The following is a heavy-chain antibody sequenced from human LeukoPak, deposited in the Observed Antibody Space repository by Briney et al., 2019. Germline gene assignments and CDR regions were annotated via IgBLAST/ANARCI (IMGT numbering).Heavy chain of an antibody. D-gene: IGHD1-26*01. CDR2: ISSSGSTI. Sequence: PGGSLRLSCAASGFTFSSYEMNWVRQAPGKGLEWVSYISSSGSTIYYADSVKGRFTISRDNAKNSLYLQMNSLRAEDTAVYYCARVLGNAFDIWGQGTMVTVSS. CDR1: GFTFSSYE. CDR3: ARVLGNAFDI. J-gene: IGHJ3*02. V-gene: IGHV3-48*03.